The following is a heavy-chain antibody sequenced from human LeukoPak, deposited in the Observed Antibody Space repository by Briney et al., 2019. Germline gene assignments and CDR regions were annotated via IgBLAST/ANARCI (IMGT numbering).Heavy chain of an antibody. Sequence: GGSLRLSCAASGFTFSSYAMSWVRQAPGKGLEWVSAISGSGGSTYYADSVKGRFTISRDNSKNTLYLQMNSLRAEDTAVYYCAKDFTPPGVITMGNWFDPWGQGTLVTVSS. CDR3: AKDFTPPGVITMGNWFDP. J-gene: IGHJ5*02. CDR2: ISGSGGST. V-gene: IGHV3-23*01. CDR1: GFTFSSYA. D-gene: IGHD3-10*01.